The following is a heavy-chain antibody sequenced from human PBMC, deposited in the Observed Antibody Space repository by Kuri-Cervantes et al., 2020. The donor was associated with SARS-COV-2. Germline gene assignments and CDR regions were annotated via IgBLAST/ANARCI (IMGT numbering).Heavy chain of an antibody. Sequence: GESLKISCKASGYTFTGYYMHWVRQAPGQGLEWMGWINPNSGGTNYAQKFQGRVTMTRDTSISTAYMELSRLRSDDTAVYHCAVEYSSSSGHQGDDYWGQGTLVTVSS. CDR1: GYTFTGYY. CDR2: INPNSGGT. CDR3: AVEYSSSSGHQGDDY. V-gene: IGHV1-2*02. D-gene: IGHD6-6*01. J-gene: IGHJ4*02.